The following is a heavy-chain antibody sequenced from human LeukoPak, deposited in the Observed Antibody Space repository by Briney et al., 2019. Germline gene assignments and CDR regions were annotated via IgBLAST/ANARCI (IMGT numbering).Heavy chain of an antibody. CDR3: ARILYFGIRFDY. J-gene: IGHJ4*02. CDR2: IYYSGST. CDR1: GGSISSSSYY. V-gene: IGHV4-39*07. Sequence: SETLSLTCTVSGGSISSSSYYWGWIRQPPGKGLEWIGSIYYSGSTYYNPSLKSRVTISVDTSKNQFSLKLSSVTAADTAVYYCARILYFGIRFDYWGQGTLVTVSS. D-gene: IGHD3-3*01.